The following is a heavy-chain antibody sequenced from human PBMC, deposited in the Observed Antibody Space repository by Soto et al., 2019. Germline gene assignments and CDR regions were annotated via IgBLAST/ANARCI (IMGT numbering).Heavy chain of an antibody. CDR2: IYPGDSDT. CDR1: GYTFTNYW. V-gene: IGHV5-51*01. Sequence: ESLRIAFKGYGYTFTNYWIGWVRQMPGKGLEWMGIIYPGDSDTKYNPSFQGQVTISADKSITTTYLQWSSLKASDAAIYYCAASIFYYGMDVWGQGTTVTVSS. J-gene: IGHJ6*02. CDR3: AASIFYYGMDV.